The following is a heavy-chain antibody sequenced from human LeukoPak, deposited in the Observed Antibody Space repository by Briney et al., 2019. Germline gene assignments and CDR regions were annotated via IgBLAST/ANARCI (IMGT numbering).Heavy chain of an antibody. CDR3: ARTLLITFGGVIAYYYYGMDV. V-gene: IGHV1-18*01. CDR2: ISAYNGNT. J-gene: IGHJ6*02. CDR1: GYTFTSYG. D-gene: IGHD3-16*02. Sequence: ASVKVSCKASGYTFTSYGISWVRQAPGQGLEGRGWISAYNGNTNYAQKRQGRVTMTTDTSTSTAYMELRSLRSDDTAVYYCARTLLITFGGVIAYYYYGMDVWGQGTTVTVSS.